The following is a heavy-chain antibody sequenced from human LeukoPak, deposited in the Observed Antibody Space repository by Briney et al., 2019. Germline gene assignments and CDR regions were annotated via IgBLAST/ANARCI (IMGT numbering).Heavy chain of an antibody. CDR1: GFTLSDHY. CDR2: SRNKARSFTT. Sequence: GGSLRLSCATSGFTLSDHYMDWVRQAPGKVLEWVGRSRNKARSFTTDYAASVKGRFTISRDDSKNSLYLQMNSLKTEDTAVYYCATSIIGFWDAFDIWGQGTMVTVSS. V-gene: IGHV3-72*01. J-gene: IGHJ3*02. CDR3: ATSIIGFWDAFDI. D-gene: IGHD3-16*02.